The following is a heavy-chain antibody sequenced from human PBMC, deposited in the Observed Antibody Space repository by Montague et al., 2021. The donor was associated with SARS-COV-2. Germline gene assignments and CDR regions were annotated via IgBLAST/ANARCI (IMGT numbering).Heavy chain of an antibody. V-gene: IGHV4-59*01. J-gene: IGHJ4*03. D-gene: IGHD4-11*01. Sequence: SETLSLTCIVSRDSITNSHWGLARQPTGKGLEWMTYFFPTGDSNHNPSPRSRITTSVDTAKNQFSLRLRSVTAADSARYFCARVPAVTKVSAATIDFWGHVFLVTVS. CDR1: RDSITNSH. CDR2: FFPTGDS. CDR3: ARVPAVTKVSAATIDF.